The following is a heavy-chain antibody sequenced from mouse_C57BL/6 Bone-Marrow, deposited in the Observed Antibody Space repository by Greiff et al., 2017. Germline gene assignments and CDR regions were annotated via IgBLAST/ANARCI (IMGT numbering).Heavy chain of an antibody. V-gene: IGHV2-2*01. CDR3: ASNWVHYAMDY. CDR1: GFSLTSYG. D-gene: IGHD4-1*01. Sequence: VQLQESGPGLVQPSQSLSITCTVSGFSLTSYGVHWVRQSPGKGLEWLGVIWSGGSTDYNAAFISRLSISKDNSKSQVFFKMNSLQADDTAIYYCASNWVHYAMDYWGQGTSVTVSS. CDR2: IWSGGST. J-gene: IGHJ4*01.